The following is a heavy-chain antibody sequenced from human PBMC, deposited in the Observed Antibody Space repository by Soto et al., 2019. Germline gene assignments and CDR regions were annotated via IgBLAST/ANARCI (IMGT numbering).Heavy chain of an antibody. CDR2: IFRTGGT. V-gene: IGHV4-38-2*01. Sequence: PSETLSLTCAVSASSISSAYFWGWIRQPPGKGLEWIATIFRTGGTYYNPSLKSRVTISVDTSNNQLSLRLNSVTAADTALYFCARTWLVGGTPADAFDIWGQGTMVTVSS. D-gene: IGHD2-15*01. J-gene: IGHJ3*02. CDR1: ASSISSAYF. CDR3: ARTWLVGGTPADAFDI.